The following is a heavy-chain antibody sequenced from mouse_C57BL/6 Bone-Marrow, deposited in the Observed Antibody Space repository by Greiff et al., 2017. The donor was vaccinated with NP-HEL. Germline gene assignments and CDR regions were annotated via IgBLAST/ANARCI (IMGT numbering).Heavy chain of an antibody. J-gene: IGHJ4*01. D-gene: IGHD1-1*01. CDR3: ARRTYYYGSNYAMDY. CDR1: GYTFTSYG. Sequence: VKLMESGAELARPGASVKLSCKASGYTFTSYGISWVKQRTGQGLEWIGEIYPRSGNTYYNEKFKGKATLTADKSSSTAYMELRSLTSEDSAVYFCARRTYYYGSNYAMDYWGQGTSVTVSS. CDR2: IYPRSGNT. V-gene: IGHV1-81*01.